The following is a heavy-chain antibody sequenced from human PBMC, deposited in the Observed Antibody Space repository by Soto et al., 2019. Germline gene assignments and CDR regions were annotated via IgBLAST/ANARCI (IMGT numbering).Heavy chain of an antibody. CDR3: ARLFFGAVSLDALHI. J-gene: IGHJ3*02. CDR2: IDPSDSYT. CDR1: GYSFTSYW. Sequence: GESLKISCKGSGYSFTSYWISWVRQMPGQGLEWMGRIDPSDSYTNYSPSFQRHVTISTDKSISTAYLQWSSLKASDTAMYYCARLFFGAVSLDALHIWCQGTIVAAS. D-gene: IGHD3-3*01. V-gene: IGHV5-10-1*01.